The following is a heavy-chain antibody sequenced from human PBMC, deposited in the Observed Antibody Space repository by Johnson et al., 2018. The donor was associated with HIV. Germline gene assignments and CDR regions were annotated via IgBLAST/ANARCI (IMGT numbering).Heavy chain of an antibody. V-gene: IGHV3-23*04. CDR1: GFTFSSYG. D-gene: IGHD4-23*01. CDR2: ISGSGGST. Sequence: VQLVESGGGLVQPGGSLRLSCAASGFTFSSYGMHWVRQAPGKGLEWVSAISGSGGSTYYADSVKGRFTISRDNSKNTLYLQMNSLRAEDTAVYYCAKVGATVITPRGEAFDIWGQGTMVTVSS. CDR3: AKVGATVITPRGEAFDI. J-gene: IGHJ3*02.